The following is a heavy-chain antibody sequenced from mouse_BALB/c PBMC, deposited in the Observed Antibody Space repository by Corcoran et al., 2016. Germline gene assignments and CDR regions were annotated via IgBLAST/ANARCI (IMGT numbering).Heavy chain of an antibody. V-gene: IGHV9-1*02. CDR3: ARHGSSYENFDY. J-gene: IGHJ2*01. D-gene: IGHD1-1*01. CDR2: INTYTGEP. CDR1: GYTFTNYG. Sequence: QIQLVQSGPELKKPGETVKISCKASGYTFTNYGMNWVKQAPGKGLKWMGWINTYTGEPTYADDFKGRFAFSLETSASTAYLQINNLKNEDMATYFCARHGSSYENFDYWGQGTTLTVSS.